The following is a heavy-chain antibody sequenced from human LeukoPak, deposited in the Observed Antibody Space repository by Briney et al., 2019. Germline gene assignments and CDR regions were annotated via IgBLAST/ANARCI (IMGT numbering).Heavy chain of an antibody. J-gene: IGHJ3*01. V-gene: IGHV3-23*01. CDR2: IADAGT. CDR3: ARNLGPFDV. D-gene: IGHD3-16*01. Sequence: GGPLSLSCAASGLTFNDFAMTGLGQAPGKGLECVSTIADAGTYYADSVKGRFIISRDNSKNMLYLQLNSLRADDTAMYYCARNLGPFDVRGQGTMVTVSS. CDR1: GLTFNDFA.